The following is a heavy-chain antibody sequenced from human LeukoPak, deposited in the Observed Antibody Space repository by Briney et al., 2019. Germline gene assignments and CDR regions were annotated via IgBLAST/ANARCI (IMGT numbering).Heavy chain of an antibody. CDR2: ISAGAGST. D-gene: IGHD6-13*01. Sequence: GGSLRLSCAASGFTFNSYAMSWVRQAPGKGLEWVSAISAGAGSTSYADSVRGRFTISRDNSKNTLYLQMNSLRAEDTAVYYCAKGADSSIAAAGNLFDYWGQGTLVTVSS. J-gene: IGHJ4*02. CDR1: GFTFNSYA. V-gene: IGHV3-23*01. CDR3: AKGADSSIAAAGNLFDY.